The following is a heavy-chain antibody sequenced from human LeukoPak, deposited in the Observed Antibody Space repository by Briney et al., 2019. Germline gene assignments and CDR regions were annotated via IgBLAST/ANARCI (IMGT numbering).Heavy chain of an antibody. J-gene: IGHJ4*02. Sequence: GGSLRLSCVGSGFNFRTYNLNWVRQAPGKGLEWVSDISGSSSYTDYADSVKGRFTISKDNANSSVFLQVDSLRAEDTAVYYCARGHNSGYYLKYWGQGTLVTVSS. CDR1: GFNFRTYN. V-gene: IGHV3-21*05. D-gene: IGHD3-22*01. CDR3: ARGHNSGYYLKY. CDR2: ISGSSSYT.